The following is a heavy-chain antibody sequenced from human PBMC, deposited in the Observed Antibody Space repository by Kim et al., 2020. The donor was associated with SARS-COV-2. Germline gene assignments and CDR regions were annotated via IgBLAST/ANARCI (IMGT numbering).Heavy chain of an antibody. CDR3: AREKIKESAYYDFWSGYSNSYYYYMDV. Sequence: ASVKVSCKASGYTFTSYYMHWVRQAPGQGLEWMGIINPSGGSTSYAQKFQGRVTMTRDTSTSTVYMELSSLRSEDTAVYYCAREKIKESAYYDFWSGYSNSYYYYMDVWGKGTTVTVSS. D-gene: IGHD3-3*01. V-gene: IGHV1-46*01. CDR1: GYTFTSYY. J-gene: IGHJ6*03. CDR2: INPSGGST.